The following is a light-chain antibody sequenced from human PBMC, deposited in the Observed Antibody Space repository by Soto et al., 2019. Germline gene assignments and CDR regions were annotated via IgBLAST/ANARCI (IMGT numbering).Light chain of an antibody. V-gene: IGKV3-15*01. Sequence: EIVMTQSPATLSVSPGERATLSCRASQTVSSKLAWYQQKPGQAPRLLIFGATTRATGVPARFSGSGSGTEFTLTISSLQSEDVAVYYCQQYNFWLAWTFGQGTKVEI. CDR1: QTVSSK. CDR2: GAT. J-gene: IGKJ1*01. CDR3: QQYNFWLAWT.